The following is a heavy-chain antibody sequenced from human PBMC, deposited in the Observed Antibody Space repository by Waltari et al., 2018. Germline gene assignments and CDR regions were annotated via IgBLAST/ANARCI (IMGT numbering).Heavy chain of an antibody. CDR1: GFTVSSNY. J-gene: IGHJ4*02. CDR3: AKEGGGYLPY. V-gene: IGHV3-53*01. CDR2: IYSGGST. Sequence: EVQLVESGGGLIQPGGSLRLYCAAAGFTVSSNYMSWFRQAPGKGLDWVSVIYSGGSTYYADSVKGRFTISRDNSKNTPYLQMNSLRAEDTAVYYCAKEGGGYLPYWGQGTLVTVSS. D-gene: IGHD5-12*01.